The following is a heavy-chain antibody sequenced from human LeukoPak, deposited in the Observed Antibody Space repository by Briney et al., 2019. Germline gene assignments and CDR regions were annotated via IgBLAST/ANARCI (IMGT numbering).Heavy chain of an antibody. CDR3: ARAKPKNMVRGLIMRRESRYYFDY. V-gene: IGHV3-23*01. Sequence: PGGSLRLSCAASGFTFSSYGISWVRQAPGKGLEWVSAISATGGSTYYADSVKGRFTISRDNSKSTLYIQMNSLRAEDTAVYYCARAKPKNMVRGLIMRRESRYYFDYWGQGTLVTVSS. D-gene: IGHD3-10*01. CDR2: ISATGGST. CDR1: GFTFSSYG. J-gene: IGHJ4*02.